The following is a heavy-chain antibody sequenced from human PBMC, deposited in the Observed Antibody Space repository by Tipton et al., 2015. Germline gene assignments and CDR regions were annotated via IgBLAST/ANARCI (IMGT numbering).Heavy chain of an antibody. CDR1: GDSISSSNW. V-gene: IGHV3-74*01. Sequence: SLRLSCSVSGDSISSSNWWSWVRQPPGKGLEWVSHINGDGSSTSYADAVKGRFTISRDNAKNTLYLQMNSLRSEDTAVYYCARESEGRSCSSASCHEYGMDVWGQGTTVTVSS. J-gene: IGHJ6*02. CDR3: ARESEGRSCSSASCHEYGMDV. D-gene: IGHD2-2*01. CDR2: INGDGSST.